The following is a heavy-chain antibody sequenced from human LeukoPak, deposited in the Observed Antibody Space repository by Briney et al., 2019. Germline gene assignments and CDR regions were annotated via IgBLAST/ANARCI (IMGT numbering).Heavy chain of an antibody. Sequence: PGRSLRLSCAASGFSFSSYAMHWVRQAPGKGLEWVAVISYDGSKEYYTDSVKGRFTISRDNSKNTLYLEMNSLRNGDTAVYYCASADFYGSGSYYSGSCDYWGQGTLVTVSS. CDR2: ISYDGSKE. J-gene: IGHJ4*02. CDR3: ASADFYGSGSYYSGSCDY. CDR1: GFSFSSYA. V-gene: IGHV3-30*04. D-gene: IGHD3-10*01.